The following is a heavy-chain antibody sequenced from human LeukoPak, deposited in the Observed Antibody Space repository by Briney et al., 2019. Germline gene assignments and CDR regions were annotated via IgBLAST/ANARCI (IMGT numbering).Heavy chain of an antibody. CDR3: AIETCSGGSCYFDY. J-gene: IGHJ4*02. V-gene: IGHV1-2*02. CDR2: INPNSGGT. CDR1: GYTFTGYY. Sequence: ASVKVSCKASGYTFTGYYMHWVRQAPGQGLEWMGWINPNSGGTNYAQKFQGRVTMTRDTSISTAYMELSRLRSDDTAVYYCAIETCSGGSCYFDYWGQGTLVTVSS. D-gene: IGHD2-15*01.